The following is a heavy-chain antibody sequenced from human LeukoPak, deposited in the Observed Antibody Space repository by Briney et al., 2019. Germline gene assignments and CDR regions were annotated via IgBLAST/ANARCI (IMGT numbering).Heavy chain of an antibody. CDR1: GDSFSSNSAA. V-gene: IGHV6-1*01. Sequence: SQTLSLPCALSGDSFSSNSAAWHWLRPSPSRGLEWLGRTYYRSKCYNDYAVSVKSRITINPDTSKNQFSLQLNSVTPEDTAVYYCARDQVATTSEAYLDYWGQGTLVTVSS. D-gene: IGHD5-24*01. CDR3: ARDQVATTSEAYLDY. J-gene: IGHJ4*02. CDR2: TYYRSKCYN.